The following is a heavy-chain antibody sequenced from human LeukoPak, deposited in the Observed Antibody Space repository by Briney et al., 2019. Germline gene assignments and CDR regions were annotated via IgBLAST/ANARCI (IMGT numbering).Heavy chain of an antibody. CDR2: ISSDPNYI. V-gene: IGHV3-21*06. CDR1: GFDFNIYA. CDR3: ARDLRHIGASDYSDSPS. J-gene: IGHJ5*02. Sequence: PGGSLRLSCAASGFDSGFDFNIYAMTWVRQAPGKGLEWVSSISSDPNYIYYADLVKGRFTISRDNAKNSLSLEMDSLRVEDTAVYFCARDLRHIGASDYSDSPSWGPGTLVTVSS. D-gene: IGHD4/OR15-4a*01.